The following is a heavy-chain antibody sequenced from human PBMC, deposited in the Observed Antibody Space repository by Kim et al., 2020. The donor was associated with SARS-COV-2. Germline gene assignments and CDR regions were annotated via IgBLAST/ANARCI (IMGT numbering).Heavy chain of an antibody. CDR3: ARRDYYDSSGYYSL. Sequence: SETLSLTCSVSGGSVNSGNYYWNWIRQPTGKGLEWIGQIYYSGSTSYNQSLTTRLTISVQPAQNQFSLTLSSVTAADTAVYYCARRDYYDSSGYYSLWG. V-gene: IGHV4-61*01. CDR2: IYYSGST. J-gene: IGHJ1*01. D-gene: IGHD3-22*01. CDR1: GGSVNSGNYY.